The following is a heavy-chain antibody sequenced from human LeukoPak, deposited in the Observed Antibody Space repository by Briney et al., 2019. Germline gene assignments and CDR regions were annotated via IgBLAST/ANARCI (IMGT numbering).Heavy chain of an antibody. J-gene: IGHJ4*02. V-gene: IGHV3-7*01. D-gene: IGHD6-19*01. Sequence: GGSLRLSCAASGFTSGTYWMSWVRQAPGKGLEWVANIKQDGSEKYYVDFVRGRFTISRDNAKNSLYLQMNSLRAEDTAVYYCARDRGSSGWYEFDYWGQGTLVTVSS. CDR1: GFTSGTYW. CDR3: ARDRGSSGWYEFDY. CDR2: IKQDGSEK.